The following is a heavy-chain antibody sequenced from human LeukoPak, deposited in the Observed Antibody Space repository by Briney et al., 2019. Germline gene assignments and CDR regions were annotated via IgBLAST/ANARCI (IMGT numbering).Heavy chain of an antibody. CDR1: GFTFSSYS. CDR3: ARGGGGYCSSTSCYAVY. V-gene: IGHV3-21*01. J-gene: IGHJ4*02. Sequence: GGSLRLSCAASGFTFSSYSMSWVRQAPGKGLEWVSSISSSSSYIYYADSVKGRFTISRDNAKNSLYLQMNSLRAEDTAVYYCARGGGGYCSSTSCYAVYWGQGTLVTVSS. CDR2: ISSSSSYI. D-gene: IGHD2-2*01.